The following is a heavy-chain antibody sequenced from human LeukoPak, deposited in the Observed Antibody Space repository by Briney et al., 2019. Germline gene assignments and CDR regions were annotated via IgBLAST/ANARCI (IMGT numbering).Heavy chain of an antibody. D-gene: IGHD2/OR15-2a*01. V-gene: IGHV3-21*01. Sequence: GGTLRLFCVASRFTFSSYSMTWVRRAPGTGLEWVSSISFGGGRVFYTDSVKGRLTIFRRDSKNSLYLEMQSLRAEDTAVYFCARIVLTPPYGMDVWGQGTTVTVSS. J-gene: IGHJ6*02. CDR1: RFTFSSYS. CDR3: ARIVLTPPYGMDV. CDR2: ISFGGGRV.